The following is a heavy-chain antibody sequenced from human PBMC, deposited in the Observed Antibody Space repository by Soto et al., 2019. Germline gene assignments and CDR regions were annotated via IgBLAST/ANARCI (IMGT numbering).Heavy chain of an antibody. CDR1: GFTFRSYG. CDR3: AKPRSSLEWPPFDP. J-gene: IGHJ5*02. Sequence: QVKLVESGGGVVQPGRSRRLSCVTSGFTFRSYGMHWVRQSPDKGLEWVAVIKSDGTTADYIESVKGRFFISRDNSKKTVYLQMNNLRPVDTGIYYCAKPRSSLEWPPFDPWGQGTLVTVSS. CDR2: IKSDGTTA. V-gene: IGHV3-30-3*02. D-gene: IGHD3-3*01.